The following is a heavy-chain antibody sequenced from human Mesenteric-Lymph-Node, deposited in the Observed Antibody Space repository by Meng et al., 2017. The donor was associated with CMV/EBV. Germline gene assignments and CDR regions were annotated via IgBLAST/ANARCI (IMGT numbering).Heavy chain of an antibody. V-gene: IGHV3-74*01. CDR2: TNSDGSST. Sequence: GESLKISCAASGFTFSSYWMHWVRQAPGKGLVWVSRTNSDGSSTSYADSVKGRFTISRDSAKNSLYLQMNSLISEDTALYYCAKDVEVKGTFYYDSNGYSGYHYFYGMDVWGQGTTVTVSS. D-gene: IGHD3-22*01. CDR1: GFTFSSYW. J-gene: IGHJ6*02. CDR3: AKDVEVKGTFYYDSNGYSGYHYFYGMDV.